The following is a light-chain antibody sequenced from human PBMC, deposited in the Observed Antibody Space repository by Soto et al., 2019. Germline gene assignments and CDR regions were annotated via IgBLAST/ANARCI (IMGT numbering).Light chain of an antibody. CDR1: QSISSY. V-gene: IGKV1-39*01. CDR2: AAS. CDR3: QQSYSTPPT. Sequence: DIQMTQSPSSLSASVGDRVTIGCRASQSISSYLNWYQQKPGKAPKLLIYAASSLQSGVPSRFSGSGSGTDFTLTISSLQPEDFATYYCQQSYSTPPTFGQGTRLEIK. J-gene: IGKJ5*01.